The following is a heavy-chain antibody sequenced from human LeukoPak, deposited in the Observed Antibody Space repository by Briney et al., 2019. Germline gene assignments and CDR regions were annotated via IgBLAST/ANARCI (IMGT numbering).Heavy chain of an antibody. Sequence: GGSLRLSCAASGFTFSTYGIHWVRQAPGKGLEWVAFIRYDGSNKYYGDSVKGRFTISRDNSKNTLYLQMNSLRAEDTAVYYCAKDRGSYGSGSYENWGQGTLVTVSS. V-gene: IGHV3-30*02. CDR2: IRYDGSNK. CDR1: GFTFSTYG. CDR3: AKDRGSYGSGSYEN. D-gene: IGHD3-10*01. J-gene: IGHJ4*02.